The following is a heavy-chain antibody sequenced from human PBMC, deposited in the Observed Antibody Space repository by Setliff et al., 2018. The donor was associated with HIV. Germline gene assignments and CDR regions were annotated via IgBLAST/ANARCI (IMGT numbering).Heavy chain of an antibody. V-gene: IGHV3-21*01. D-gene: IGHD3-10*01. Sequence: GETLRLSCAASGFTFSSYSMNWVRQAPGKGLEWVSSISSSSSYIYCADSVKGRFTISRDNAKNSLYLQMNSLRAEDTAVYYCASIPLSQLLWPLPWGQGTLVTVSS. CDR2: ISSSSSYI. J-gene: IGHJ5*02. CDR1: GFTFSSYS. CDR3: ASIPLSQLLWPLP.